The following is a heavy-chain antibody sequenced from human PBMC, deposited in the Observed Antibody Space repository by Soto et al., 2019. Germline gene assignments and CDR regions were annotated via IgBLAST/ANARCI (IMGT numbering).Heavy chain of an antibody. CDR3: ARDGIAAAGYYYYGMDV. V-gene: IGHV3-30-3*01. J-gene: IGHJ6*02. CDR1: GFTFSSYA. Sequence: LRLSFAASGFTFSSYAMHWVRQAPGKGLEWVAVISYDGSNKYYADSVKGRFTISRDNSKNTLYLQMNSLRAEDTAVYYCARDGIAAAGYYYYGMDVWGQGTTVTVSS. D-gene: IGHD6-13*01. CDR2: ISYDGSNK.